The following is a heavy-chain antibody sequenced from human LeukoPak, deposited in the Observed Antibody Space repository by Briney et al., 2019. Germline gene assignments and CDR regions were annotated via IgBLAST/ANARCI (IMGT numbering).Heavy chain of an antibody. J-gene: IGHJ3*02. Sequence: GASVKVSCKASGYTFTSYGISWARQAPGQGLEWMGWISAYNGNTNYAQKLQGRVTMTTDTSTSTAYMELRSLRSDDTAVYYCARDARYVEMATMNAFDIWGQGTMVTVSS. CDR2: ISAYNGNT. V-gene: IGHV1-18*01. CDR1: GYTFTSYG. D-gene: IGHD5-24*01. CDR3: ARDARYVEMATMNAFDI.